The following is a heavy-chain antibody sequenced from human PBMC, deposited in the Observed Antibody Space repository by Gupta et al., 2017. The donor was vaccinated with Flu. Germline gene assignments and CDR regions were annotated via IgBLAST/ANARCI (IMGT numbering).Heavy chain of an antibody. CDR2: VHSSGTT. CDR3: ARRGTYFFDF. D-gene: IGHD1-7*01. CDR1: GGSVNVFSYF. J-gene: IGHJ4*02. Sequence: QMQLQESGPRLVKPSQTLSLTCTVSGGSVNVFSYFWSWIRQHPGEGLEWIGYVHSSGTTYYNPSLRSRLMMSIDTSKNDFSLELTSVTAADTAMYYCARRGTYFFDFWGQGALVTVSS. V-gene: IGHV4-31*03.